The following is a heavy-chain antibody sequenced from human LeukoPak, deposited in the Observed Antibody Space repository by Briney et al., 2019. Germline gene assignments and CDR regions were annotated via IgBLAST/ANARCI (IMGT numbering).Heavy chain of an antibody. Sequence: GRSLRLSCAASGFTFSSYGMHWVRQAPGKGLEWVAVIWYDGSNKYYADSVKGRFTISRDNSKNTLYLQMNSLRAEDTAVYYCAAQRFKVGATNDYWGQGTLVTVSS. D-gene: IGHD1-26*01. V-gene: IGHV3-33*01. CDR3: AAQRFKVGATNDY. CDR2: IWYDGSNK. J-gene: IGHJ4*02. CDR1: GFTFSSYG.